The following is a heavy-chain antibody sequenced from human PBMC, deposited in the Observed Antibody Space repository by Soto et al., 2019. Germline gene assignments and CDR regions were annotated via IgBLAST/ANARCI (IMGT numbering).Heavy chain of an antibody. D-gene: IGHD6-13*01. J-gene: IGHJ5*02. CDR3: TRDASRDSSARGWFDP. Sequence: GGSLRLSWAASGFTFRSFTMNWVRQAPGKGLEWVSTISSNSAYIYYTDALRGRFTISRDNAKNSLHLQMNSLRAEDTAVYYCTRDASRDSSARGWFDPWGPGTLVTVSS. CDR1: GFTFRSFT. CDR2: ISSNSAYI. V-gene: IGHV3-21*01.